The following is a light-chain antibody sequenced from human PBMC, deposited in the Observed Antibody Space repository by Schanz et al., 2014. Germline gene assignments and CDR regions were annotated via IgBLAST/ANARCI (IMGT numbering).Light chain of an antibody. CDR3: CSYAGDTPHVA. CDR1: SSDVGTYNS. V-gene: IGLV2-14*03. Sequence: QSALTQPASVSGSPGQSITISCTGASSDVGTYNSVSWYQQHPGKAPKLMIYDVSIRPSGVSNRFSGSKSGNTASLTISGLQAEDEADYYCCSYAGDTPHVALGGGTKLTVL. J-gene: IGLJ2*01. CDR2: DVS.